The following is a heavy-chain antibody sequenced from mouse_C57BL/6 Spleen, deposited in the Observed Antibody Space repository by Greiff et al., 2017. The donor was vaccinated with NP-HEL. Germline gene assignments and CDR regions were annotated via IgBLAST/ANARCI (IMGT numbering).Heavy chain of an antibody. D-gene: IGHD1-1*01. CDR2: FYPGSGSI. Sequence: VQLQQSGAELVKPGASVKLSCKASGYTFTEYTIHWVKQRSGQGLEWIGWFYPGSGSIKYNEKSKDKATLTADKSSSTVYMELSRLTSEDSAVYFCARHEEFDYYGSSYWYFDVWGTGTTVTVSS. V-gene: IGHV1-62-2*01. CDR1: GYTFTEYT. J-gene: IGHJ1*03. CDR3: ARHEEFDYYGSSYWYFDV.